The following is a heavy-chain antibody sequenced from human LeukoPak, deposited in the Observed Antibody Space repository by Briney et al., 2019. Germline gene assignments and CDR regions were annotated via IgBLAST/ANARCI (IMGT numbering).Heavy chain of an antibody. Sequence: SKTLSLTCSVSGYSISNGYYWGWIRQPPGKGLEWIGYIYYNGNTNYNPSLKSRVAISVDTSKNQFSLRLSSVTAADTAVYYCARLDTTKGAVLDYWGQGTLVTVSS. CDR1: GYSISNGYY. CDR3: ARLDTTKGAVLDY. D-gene: IGHD5-18*01. V-gene: IGHV4-38-2*02. J-gene: IGHJ4*02. CDR2: IYYNGNT.